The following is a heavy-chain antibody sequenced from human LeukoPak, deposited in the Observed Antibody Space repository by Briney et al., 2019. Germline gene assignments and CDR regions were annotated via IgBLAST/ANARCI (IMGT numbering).Heavy chain of an antibody. CDR2: ITWNTFRI. V-gene: IGHV3-9*01. Sequence: RAGGSLRLSCAASGFKFEDYAMHWVRQAPGKGLEWVSSITWNTFRIGYAASVKGRFTISRDNAKNSLYLQMNSLRAEDTALYYCAKDRSVWVADTQYYGMDVWGQGTTVTVSS. CDR3: AKDRSVWVADTQYYGMDV. J-gene: IGHJ6*02. D-gene: IGHD3-10*01. CDR1: GFKFEDYA.